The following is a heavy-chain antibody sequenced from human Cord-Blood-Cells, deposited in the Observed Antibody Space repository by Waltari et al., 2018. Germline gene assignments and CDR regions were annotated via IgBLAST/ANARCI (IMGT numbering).Heavy chain of an antibody. J-gene: IGHJ4*02. V-gene: IGHV3-9*01. D-gene: IGHD3-10*01. CDR2: ISWNSGMI. CDR3: AKGNSDYYGSGSYYYYVDY. Sequence: EVQLVESGGGLVQPGRSLRLSCAASGFTFDDYAMHWVRQAPGKGLEWVSGISWNSGMIGYADSVEGRFTISRDNAKNALYLQMNSLRAEDTAFYYCAKGNSDYYGSGSYYYYVDYWGQGTLVTVSS. CDR1: GFTFDDYA.